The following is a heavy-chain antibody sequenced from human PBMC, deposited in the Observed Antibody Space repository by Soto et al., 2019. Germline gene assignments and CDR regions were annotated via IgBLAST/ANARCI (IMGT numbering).Heavy chain of an antibody. Sequence: PGGSLRLSCAASGFTLSSYGMHWVRQAPGKGLEWVAVIWYDGSNKYYADSVKGRFTISRDNSKNTLYLQMNSLRAEDTAVYYCARDKAARYFDYWGQGTLVTVSS. V-gene: IGHV3-33*01. CDR2: IWYDGSNK. J-gene: IGHJ4*02. CDR1: GFTLSSYG. D-gene: IGHD6-6*01. CDR3: ARDKAARYFDY.